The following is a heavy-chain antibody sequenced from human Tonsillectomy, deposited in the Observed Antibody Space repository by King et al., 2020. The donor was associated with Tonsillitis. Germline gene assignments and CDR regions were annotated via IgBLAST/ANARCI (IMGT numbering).Heavy chain of an antibody. CDR3: AGDKMALYSTGPYYGMDV. CDR1: GFTFSSHG. V-gene: IGHV3-33*01. D-gene: IGHD4-11*01. CDR2: IWDDGSKK. Sequence: VQLVESGGGVVQPGRSLRLSCAVSGFTFSSHGMHWVRQAPGKGLEWVAVIWDDGSKKYYGDSVKGRFTISRDNYKNTLYLQMNSLRAEDTALYYCAGDKMALYSTGPYYGMDVWGQGTTVTLSS. J-gene: IGHJ6*02.